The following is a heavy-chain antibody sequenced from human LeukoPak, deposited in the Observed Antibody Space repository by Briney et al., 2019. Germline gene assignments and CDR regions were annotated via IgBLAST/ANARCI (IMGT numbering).Heavy chain of an antibody. J-gene: IGHJ4*02. V-gene: IGHV4-38-2*02. CDR2: INHSGST. D-gene: IGHD4-23*01. CDR3: ARRRYGGNTDFDY. Sequence: SETLSLTCTVSGYSISSGYYWGWIRQPPGKGLEWIGEINHSGSTNYNPSLKSRVTISVDTSKNQFSLKLSSVTAADTAVYYCARRRYGGNTDFDYWGQGTLVTVSS. CDR1: GYSISSGYY.